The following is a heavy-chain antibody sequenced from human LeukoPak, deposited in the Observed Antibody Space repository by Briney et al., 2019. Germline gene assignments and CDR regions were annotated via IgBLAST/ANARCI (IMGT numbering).Heavy chain of an antibody. Sequence: GVSLRLSCTVSGFTVSNNYMSWVRQAPGKGLEWVSVIYSGGSTYYADSVKGRFTISRDNSKNTLYLQMNNLRAEDTAVYYCARDGGTGGYCSSTTCSPFDYWGQGTLVTVSS. CDR1: GFTVSNNY. CDR3: ARDGGTGGYCSSTTCSPFDY. V-gene: IGHV3-53*01. CDR2: IYSGGST. J-gene: IGHJ4*02. D-gene: IGHD2-2*01.